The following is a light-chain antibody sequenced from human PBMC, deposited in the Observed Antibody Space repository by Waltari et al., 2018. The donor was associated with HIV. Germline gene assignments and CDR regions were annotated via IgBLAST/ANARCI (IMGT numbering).Light chain of an antibody. J-gene: IGKJ3*01. CDR1: QSVVHSSNNKNY. CDR3: QQYFSSPRT. CDR2: WAS. Sequence: DIVMTQSPDSLAVSLGERATINCKASQSVVHSSNNKNYLAWYQRKPGQPPKLLIYWASTGQSGVPDRFSGSGSGTDFTLTINSLQAEDVAVYYCQQYFSSPRTFGPGTKVDV. V-gene: IGKV4-1*01.